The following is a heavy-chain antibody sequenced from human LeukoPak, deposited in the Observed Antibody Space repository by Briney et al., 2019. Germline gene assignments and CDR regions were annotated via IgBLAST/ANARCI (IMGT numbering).Heavy chain of an antibody. Sequence: GGSLRLSCAASGFTFSSYAMSWVRQAPGKGLEWVANIKQDGSEKYYVDSVKGRFTISRDNAKNSLYPQMNSLRAEDTAVYYCARDGVWFGELLSNFDYWGQGTLVTVSS. J-gene: IGHJ4*02. V-gene: IGHV3-7*01. CDR3: ARDGVWFGELLSNFDY. D-gene: IGHD3-10*01. CDR1: GFTFSSYA. CDR2: IKQDGSEK.